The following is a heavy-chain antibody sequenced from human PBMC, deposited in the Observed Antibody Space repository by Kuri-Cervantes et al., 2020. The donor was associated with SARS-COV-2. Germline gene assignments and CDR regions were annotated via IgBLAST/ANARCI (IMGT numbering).Heavy chain of an antibody. J-gene: IGHJ6*02. V-gene: IGHV3-30*03. Sequence: GESLKISCAASGFTFSSYGMHWVRQAPGKGLEWVAVISYDGSNKYYADSVKGRFTISRDNSKNTLYLQMNSLRAEDTAVYYCARPFTRDYYYYYGMDVWGQGTTVTVSS. CDR2: ISYDGSNK. CDR3: ARPFTRDYYYYYGMDV. CDR1: GFTFSSYG.